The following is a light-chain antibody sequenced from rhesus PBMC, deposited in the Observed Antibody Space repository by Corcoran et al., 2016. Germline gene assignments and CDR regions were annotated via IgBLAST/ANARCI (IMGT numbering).Light chain of an antibody. CDR2: RAS. CDR3: QQGYSYPPT. V-gene: IGKV1S9*01. Sequence: DIQMTQSPSSLSASVGDRVTITCQANQSLSNYLNWYQQKPGKIPKLLIYRASSLQSGIPSRFSVSGSGTDFTLTISSLQPEDFATYYCQQGYSYPPTFGGGTKVELK. CDR1: QSLSNY. J-gene: IGKJ4*01.